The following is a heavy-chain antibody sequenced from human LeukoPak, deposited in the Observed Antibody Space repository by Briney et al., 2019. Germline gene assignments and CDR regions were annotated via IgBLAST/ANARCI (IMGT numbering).Heavy chain of an antibody. CDR1: GFTFSSYA. CDR3: AKEWELLFQHIDY. D-gene: IGHD3-10*01. J-gene: IGHJ4*02. Sequence: GGSLRLSCAASGFTFSSYAMSWVRQAPGKGLEWVSAISGSGGSTYYADSLKGRFTISRDNSKNTLYLRMNSLRAEDTAVYYCAKEWELLFQHIDYWGQGTLVTVSS. CDR2: ISGSGGST. V-gene: IGHV3-23*01.